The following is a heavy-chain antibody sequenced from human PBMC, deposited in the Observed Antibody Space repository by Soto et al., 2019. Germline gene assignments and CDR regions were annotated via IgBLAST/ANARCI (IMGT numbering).Heavy chain of an antibody. J-gene: IGHJ3*01. CDR2: VSYNGNT. V-gene: IGHV4-59*07. D-gene: IGHD2-15*01. CDR3: ARQQYTVVTAFDV. Sequence: QVQLKESGPGLVKPADTLSLKCTVSGGSITPYYWSWIRQTPGGGLEWLGYVSYNGNTNYNPSLTSRVSISADTSKNEFSLKLTSLTAADAAIYFCARQQYTVVTAFDVWGQGTMVAVSS. CDR1: GGSITPYY.